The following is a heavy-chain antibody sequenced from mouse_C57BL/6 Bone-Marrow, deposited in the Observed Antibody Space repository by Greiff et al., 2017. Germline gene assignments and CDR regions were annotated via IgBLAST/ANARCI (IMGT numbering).Heavy chain of an antibody. Sequence: VKLMESGAELVRPGTSVKMSCKASGYTFTNYWIGWAKQRPGHGLEWIGDIYPGGGYTNYNEKFKGKATLTADKSSSTAYMQFSSLTSEDSAIYYCARVDYDDYYAMDYWGQGTSVTVSS. J-gene: IGHJ4*01. CDR2: IYPGGGYT. CDR3: ARVDYDDYYAMDY. CDR1: GYTFTNYW. D-gene: IGHD2-4*01. V-gene: IGHV1-63*01.